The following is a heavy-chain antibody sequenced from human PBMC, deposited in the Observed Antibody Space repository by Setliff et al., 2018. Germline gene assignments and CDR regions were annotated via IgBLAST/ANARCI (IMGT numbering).Heavy chain of an antibody. CDR1: GYSISSGYY. J-gene: IGHJ4*02. CDR3: ARRGMSSSWFQGYFDY. V-gene: IGHV4-38-2*01. CDR2: IYYSGST. Sequence: SETLSLTCAVSGYSISSGYYWGWIRQPPGKGLEWIGSIYYSGSTYYNPSLKSRVTISXXXSKXXXXXXXXXXXXXXXXXXXXARRGMSSSWFQGYFDYWGQGTLVTVSS. D-gene: IGHD6-13*01.